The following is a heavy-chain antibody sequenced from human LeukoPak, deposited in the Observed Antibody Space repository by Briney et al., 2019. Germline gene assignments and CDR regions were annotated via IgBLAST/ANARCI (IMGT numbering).Heavy chain of an antibody. J-gene: IGHJ4*02. CDR2: ISTSSSYI. CDR3: AKVMGRVAAAGYSD. Sequence: GGSLRLSCAASGFTFSRSSMNWVRQDPGKGLEWVASISTSSSYIYYGDSMKGRFTISRDNAKNSLYLQMNSLRAEDTALYYCAKVMGRVAAAGYSDWGQGTLVTVSS. D-gene: IGHD6-13*01. CDR1: GFTFSRSS. V-gene: IGHV3-21*04.